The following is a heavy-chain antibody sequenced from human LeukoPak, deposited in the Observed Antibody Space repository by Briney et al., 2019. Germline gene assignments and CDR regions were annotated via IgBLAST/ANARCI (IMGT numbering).Heavy chain of an antibody. D-gene: IGHD5-18*01. CDR1: GFTFSSYA. CDR2: IKQDGSEK. CDR3: ARDQYPMVTGAFDI. Sequence: PGGSLRLSCAASGFTFSSYAMSWVRQAPGKGLEWVANIKQDGSEKYYVDSVKGRFTISRDNAKNSLYLQMNSLRAEDTAVYYCARDQYPMVTGAFDIWGQGTMVTVSS. V-gene: IGHV3-7*01. J-gene: IGHJ3*02.